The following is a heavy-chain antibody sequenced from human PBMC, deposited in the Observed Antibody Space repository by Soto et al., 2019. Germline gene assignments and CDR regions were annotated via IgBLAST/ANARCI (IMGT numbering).Heavy chain of an antibody. CDR2: IKQDGSEK. J-gene: IGHJ6*02. CDR3: ARFYYDSSGYLPSPYYYYYGMDV. D-gene: IGHD3-22*01. CDR1: GFTFSSYW. Sequence: GGSLRLSCAASGFTFSSYWMSWVRQAPGKGLEWVANIKQDGSEKYYVDSVKGRFTISRDNARNSLYLQMNSLRAEDTAVYYCARFYYDSSGYLPSPYYYYYGMDVWGQGTTVTVSS. V-gene: IGHV3-7*04.